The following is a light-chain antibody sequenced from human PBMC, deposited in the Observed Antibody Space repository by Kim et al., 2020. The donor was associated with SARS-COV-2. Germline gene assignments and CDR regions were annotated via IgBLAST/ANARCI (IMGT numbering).Light chain of an antibody. V-gene: IGLV3-1*01. CDR3: QAWDSSISVV. CDR1: KLGDKF. CDR2: QDS. J-gene: IGLJ2*01. Sequence: PGQTASITCSGDKLGDKFACWYQQKPGQSPVLVIYQDSKRPAGIPERFSGSNSGNTATLTISGTQAMDEADYYCQAWDSSISVVFGGGTKVTVL.